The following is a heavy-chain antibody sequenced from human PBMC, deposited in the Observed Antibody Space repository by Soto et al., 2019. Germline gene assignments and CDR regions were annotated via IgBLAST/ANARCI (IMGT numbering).Heavy chain of an antibody. J-gene: IGHJ3*02. Sequence: ASVKVSCKASGGTFSSYAISWVRQAPGQGLEWMGGIIPIFGTANYAQKFQGRVTITADKSTSTAYMELSSLRSEDTAVYYCATPSRITMTVEGGWNAFDIWGQGTMVTVSS. CDR3: ATPSRITMTVEGGWNAFDI. CDR1: GGTFSSYA. CDR2: IIPIFGTA. D-gene: IGHD3-22*01. V-gene: IGHV1-69*06.